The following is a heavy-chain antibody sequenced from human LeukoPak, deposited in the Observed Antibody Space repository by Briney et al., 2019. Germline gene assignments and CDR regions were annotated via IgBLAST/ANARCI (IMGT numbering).Heavy chain of an antibody. D-gene: IGHD2-15*01. CDR1: GFTFSSYS. CDR2: ISSSSTYI. J-gene: IGHJ4*02. V-gene: IGHV3-21*01. Sequence: GGSLRLSCAASGFTFSSYSMNWVRQAPGKGLEWVSSISSSSTYIYYADSVKGRFTISRDNAKNSLYLQMNSLRVEDTAVYYCAKDRDCGGSCPFDYWGQGTLATVSS. CDR3: AKDRDCGGSCPFDY.